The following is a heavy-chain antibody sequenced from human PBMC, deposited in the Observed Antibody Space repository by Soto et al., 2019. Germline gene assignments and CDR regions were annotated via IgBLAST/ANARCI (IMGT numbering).Heavy chain of an antibody. V-gene: IGHV3-30*18. Sequence: GGSLRLSCAASGFTFSSYGMHWVRQAPGKGLEWVAVISYDGSNKYYADSVKGRFTISRDNSKNTLYLQMNSLRAEDTAVYYCAKGLYITMVRGVFDYWGQGTLVTVSS. CDR2: ISYDGSNK. CDR3: AKGLYITMVRGVFDY. D-gene: IGHD3-10*01. J-gene: IGHJ4*02. CDR1: GFTFSSYG.